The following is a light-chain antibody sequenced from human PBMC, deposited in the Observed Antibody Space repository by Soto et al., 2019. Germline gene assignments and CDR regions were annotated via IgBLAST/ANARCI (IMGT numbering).Light chain of an antibody. Sequence: EIVMTQSPATLSVSPGERATLSCRASQSVRSILAWYQHKPGQAPRLLIYVASSRPAGVPARFSGSGSGTEFTLTISSLQSEDFAVYYCQQYNNWPETFGQGTKVEIK. V-gene: IGKV3-15*01. J-gene: IGKJ1*01. CDR1: QSVRSI. CDR2: VAS. CDR3: QQYNNWPET.